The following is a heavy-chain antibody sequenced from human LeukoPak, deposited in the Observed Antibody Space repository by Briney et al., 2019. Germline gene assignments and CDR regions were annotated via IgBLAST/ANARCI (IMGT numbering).Heavy chain of an antibody. D-gene: IGHD3-9*01. J-gene: IGHJ5*01. Sequence: SGPTPVKPTQTLTLTCTFSGFSLSTSGVGVGWIRQPPGKALEWLALIYWNDDKHYSPSLSSRLTITKDTSKNQVVLTMTNMDPVDTATYYCVEGHYDVLTAYSTPFYSWGQGTLVTVSS. CDR1: GFSLSTSGVG. V-gene: IGHV2-5*01. CDR3: VEGHYDVLTAYSTPFYS. CDR2: IYWNDDK.